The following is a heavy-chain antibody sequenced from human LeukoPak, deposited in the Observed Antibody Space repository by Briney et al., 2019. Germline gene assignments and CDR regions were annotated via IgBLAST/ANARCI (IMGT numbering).Heavy chain of an antibody. J-gene: IGHJ5*02. V-gene: IGHV1-46*01. CDR3: ARKNSSGWSGFDP. CDR2: INPSGGST. D-gene: IGHD6-19*01. Sequence: ASVKVSCKASGYTFTSYYMHWVRQAPGQGLEWMGIINPSGGSTSYAQKFQGRVTMTRDTSTSTAYMELSSLRSEDTAVYYCARKNSSGWSGFDPWGQGTLVTVSS. CDR1: GYTFTSYY.